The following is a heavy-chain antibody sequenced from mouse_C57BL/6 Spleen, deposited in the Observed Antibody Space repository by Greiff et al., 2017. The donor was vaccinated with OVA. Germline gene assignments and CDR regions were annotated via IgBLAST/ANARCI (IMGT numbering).Heavy chain of an antibody. Sequence: EVQLQQSGPELVKPGASVKISCKASGYTFTDYYMNWVKQSHGKSLEWIGDINPNNGGTSYNQKFKGKATLTVDKSSSTAYMELRSLTSEDSAVYYCARTGYYGPLAYWGQGTLVTVSA. CDR1: GYTFTDYY. CDR2: INPNNGGT. CDR3: ARTGYYGPLAY. V-gene: IGHV1-26*01. J-gene: IGHJ3*01. D-gene: IGHD1-1*01.